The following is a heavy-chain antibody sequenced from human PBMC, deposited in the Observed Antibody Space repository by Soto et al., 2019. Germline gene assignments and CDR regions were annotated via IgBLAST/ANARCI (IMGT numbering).Heavy chain of an antibody. CDR2: INGGGGTT. J-gene: IGHJ4*02. CDR1: RFSFSGYT. D-gene: IGHD3-9*01. V-gene: IGHV3-23*01. CDR3: AKDRHPDGIWTFDY. Sequence: EVQLLESGGHLIQPGESLRLSCAASRFSFSGYTMNWVRQAQGKGLEWISGINGGGGTTYYADSVKGRFTISRDDSKNILYLQMNSPRAEDTAIYYCAKDRHPDGIWTFDYWGRGTLVTVSS.